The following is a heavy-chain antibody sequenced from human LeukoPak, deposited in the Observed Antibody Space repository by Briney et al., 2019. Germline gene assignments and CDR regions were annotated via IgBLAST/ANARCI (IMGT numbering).Heavy chain of an antibody. Sequence: SETLSLTCTVSGGSISSYYWSWIRQPPGKGLEWIGYIYDSGSTNYNPSLNSRVTISVDASKNQFSLKLSSVTAADTAIYYCAKCMVGAARRSWYFDLWGRGTLVTVSS. CDR1: GGSISSYY. CDR2: IYDSGST. V-gene: IGHV4-59*01. CDR3: AKCMVGAARRSWYFDL. J-gene: IGHJ2*01. D-gene: IGHD6-6*01.